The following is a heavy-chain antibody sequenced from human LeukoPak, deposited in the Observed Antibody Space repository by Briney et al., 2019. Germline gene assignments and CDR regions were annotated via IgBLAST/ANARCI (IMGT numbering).Heavy chain of an antibody. J-gene: IGHJ4*02. D-gene: IGHD1-1*01. Sequence: GGSLRLSCAASGFTFSSYSMNWVRQAPWKGLEWVSSISSSSSYIYYADSVKGRFTISRDNAKNSLYLQMNSLRAEDTAVYYCARDPRGYNWNDVGYFDYWGQGTLVTVSS. CDR2: ISSSSSYI. CDR3: ARDPRGYNWNDVGYFDY. V-gene: IGHV3-21*01. CDR1: GFTFSSYS.